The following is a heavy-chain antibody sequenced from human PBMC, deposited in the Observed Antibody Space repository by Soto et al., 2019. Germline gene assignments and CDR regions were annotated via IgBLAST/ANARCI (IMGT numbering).Heavy chain of an antibody. CDR2: ISGSGDST. D-gene: IGHD3-3*01. V-gene: IGHV3-23*01. CDR3: AKFNDFWSRLTY. Sequence: GGSLRLSCAASGSTFSSYAMSWVRQAPGKGLEWVSAISGSGDSTYYADSVKGRFTISRDNSKNTLYLQMNSLRAEDTAVYNCAKFNDFWSRLTYWGQGTLVTVSS. J-gene: IGHJ4*02. CDR1: GSTFSSYA.